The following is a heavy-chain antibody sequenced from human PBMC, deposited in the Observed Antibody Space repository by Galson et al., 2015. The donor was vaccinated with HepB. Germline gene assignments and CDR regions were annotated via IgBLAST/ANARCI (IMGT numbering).Heavy chain of an antibody. CDR2: INPNSGGT. V-gene: IGHV1-2*06. Sequence: SVKVSCKASGYTFTGYYMHWVRQAPGRGLEWMGRINPNSGGTNYAQKFQGRVTMTRDTSISTAYMELSRLRSDDTAVYYCARPLNRYSGSYYYGYWGQGTLVTVSS. D-gene: IGHD1-26*01. CDR3: ARPLNRYSGSYYYGY. CDR1: GYTFTGYY. J-gene: IGHJ4*02.